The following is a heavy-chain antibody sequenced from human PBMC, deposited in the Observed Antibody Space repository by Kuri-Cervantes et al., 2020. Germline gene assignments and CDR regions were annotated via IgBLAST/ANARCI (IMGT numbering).Heavy chain of an antibody. V-gene: IGHV3-48*02. D-gene: IGHD1-14*01. J-gene: IGHJ6*02. CDR1: GFTFSNYI. CDR2: ISSSSSTI. CDR3: ARDSSINDYYYYGMDV. Sequence: GGSLRLSCAASGFTFSNYIMNWVRQAPGKGLEWVSYISSSSSTIYYADSVKGRFTISRDNAKNSLYLQMNSLRDEDTAVYYCARDSSINDYYYYGMDVWGQGTTVTVSS.